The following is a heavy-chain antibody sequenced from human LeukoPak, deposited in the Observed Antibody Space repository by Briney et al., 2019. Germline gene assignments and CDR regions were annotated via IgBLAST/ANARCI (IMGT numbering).Heavy chain of an antibody. D-gene: IGHD6-19*01. CDR3: ARGDSSGWYGVDY. Sequence: ASVKVSCKASGYTFTSYDINWVRQATGQGLEWMGWMKPNSGNTGYAQKFQGRVTMTRNTSISTACMELSSLRFEDTAVYYCARGDSSGWYGVDYWGQGTLVTVSS. J-gene: IGHJ4*02. CDR2: MKPNSGNT. CDR1: GYTFTSYD. V-gene: IGHV1-8*01.